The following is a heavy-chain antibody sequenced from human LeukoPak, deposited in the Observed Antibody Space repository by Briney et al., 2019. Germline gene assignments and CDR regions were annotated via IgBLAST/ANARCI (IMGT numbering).Heavy chain of an antibody. J-gene: IGHJ3*02. Sequence: SETLSLTCTVSGGSISSYYWSWIRQPAGKGLEWIGRIYTSGSTNYNPSLKSRVTISVDTSKNQFSLKLSSVTAADTAVYYCARDGMATGAFDIWGQGTMVTVSS. CDR3: ARDGMATGAFDI. V-gene: IGHV4-4*07. D-gene: IGHD5-12*01. CDR1: GGSISSYY. CDR2: IYTSGST.